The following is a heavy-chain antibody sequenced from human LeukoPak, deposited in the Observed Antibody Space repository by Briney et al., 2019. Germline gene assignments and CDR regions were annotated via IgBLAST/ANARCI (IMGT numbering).Heavy chain of an antibody. CDR2: ISAYNGNT. CDR1: GYTFTSYG. D-gene: IGHD3-22*01. J-gene: IGHJ5*02. V-gene: IGHV1-18*01. CDR3: ARRPPYDSSGYYFVHWFDP. Sequence: ASVKVSCKASGYTFTSYGIGWVRQAPGQGLEWMGWISAYNGNTNYAQKLQGRVTMTTDTSTSTAYMELRSLRSDDTAVYYCARRPPYDSSGYYFVHWFDPWGQGTLVTVSS.